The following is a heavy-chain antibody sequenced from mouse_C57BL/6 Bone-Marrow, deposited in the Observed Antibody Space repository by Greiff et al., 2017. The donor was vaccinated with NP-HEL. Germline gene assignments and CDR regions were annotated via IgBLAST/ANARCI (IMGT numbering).Heavy chain of an antibody. CDR1: GFSLTSYG. D-gene: IGHD1-1*01. V-gene: IGHV2-6-1*01. CDR3: ARQTLYYYGSSYAYAMDY. J-gene: IGHJ4*01. Sequence: QVQLQQSGPGLVAPSQSLSITCTVSGFSLTSYGVHWVRQPPGKGLEWLVVIWSDGSTTYNSALKSRLSISKDNSKSQVFLKMNSLQTDDTAMYYCARQTLYYYGSSYAYAMDYWGQGTSVTVSS. CDR2: IWSDGST.